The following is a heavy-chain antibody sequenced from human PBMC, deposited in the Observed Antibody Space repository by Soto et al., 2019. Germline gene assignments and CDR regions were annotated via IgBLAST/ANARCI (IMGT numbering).Heavy chain of an antibody. D-gene: IGHD3-9*01. Sequence: SETLSLTCAVSGGSISSGGYSWGWIRQPPGKGLEWIGYMYHSGSIYYNPSLKSRVTISIDRSKNQFSLKLSSVTAADTAVYYCARMYYDILTGEGNYFDYWGQGTLVTVSS. CDR3: ARMYYDILTGEGNYFDY. J-gene: IGHJ4*02. CDR2: MYHSGSI. V-gene: IGHV4-30-2*01. CDR1: GGSISSGGYS.